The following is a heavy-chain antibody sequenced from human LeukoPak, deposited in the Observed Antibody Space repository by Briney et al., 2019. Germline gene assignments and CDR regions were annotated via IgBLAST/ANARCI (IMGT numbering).Heavy chain of an antibody. CDR1: GFTVSSNY. CDR2: IYSGGST. Sequence: PGGSLRLSCAASGFTVSSNYMSWVRQAPGKGLEWVSVIYSGGSTYYADSVKGRFTISRDNSKNTLYLQMNSLRAEDTAVYYCARDRTGYYDGSGWENYWYFDLWGRGTLVTVSS. V-gene: IGHV3-66*02. D-gene: IGHD3-22*01. CDR3: ARDRTGYYDGSGWENYWYFDL. J-gene: IGHJ2*01.